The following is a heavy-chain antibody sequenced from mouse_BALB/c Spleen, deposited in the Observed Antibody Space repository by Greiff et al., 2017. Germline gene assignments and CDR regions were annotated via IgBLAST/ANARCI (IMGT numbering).Heavy chain of an antibody. J-gene: IGHJ1*01. D-gene: IGHD1-1*01. CDR3: ARRDYGSPHWYFDV. CDR2: ISYDGSN. CDR1: GYSITSGYY. V-gene: IGHV3-6*02. Sequence: EVKLMESGPGLVKPSQSLSLTCSVTGYSITSGYYWNWIRQFPGNKLEWMGYISYDGSNNYNPSLKNRISITRDTSKNQFFLKLNSVTTEDTATYYCARRDYGSPHWYFDVWGAGTTVTVSS.